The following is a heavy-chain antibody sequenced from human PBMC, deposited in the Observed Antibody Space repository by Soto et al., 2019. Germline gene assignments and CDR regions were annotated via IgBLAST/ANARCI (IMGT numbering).Heavy chain of an antibody. CDR1: GYSFTSYW. J-gene: IGHJ6*02. CDR3: ARQKSHCSSTSCPSFPYYYGMDV. V-gene: IGHV5-10-1*01. CDR2: IDPSDSYT. Sequence: GESLKISCKGSGYSFTSYWISWVRQMPGKGLEWMGRIDPSDSYTNYSPSFQGHVTISADKSISTAYLQWSSLKASDTAMYYCARQKSHCSSTSCPSFPYYYGMDVWGQGTTVTVSS. D-gene: IGHD2-2*01.